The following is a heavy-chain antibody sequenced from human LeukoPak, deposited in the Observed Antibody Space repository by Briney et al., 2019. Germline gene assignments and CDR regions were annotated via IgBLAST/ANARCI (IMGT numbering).Heavy chain of an antibody. Sequence: PGESPRLSCAASGLSFTTYAMSWVRQAPGKGQEWVSVISGDGLRTYYADSVKGRFTISRDNSKNTLFLQLNSLRAEDTAIYYCTLHYDYVWETYSYDYWGQGTLVTASS. CDR1: GLSFTTYA. J-gene: IGHJ4*02. V-gene: IGHV3-23*01. CDR2: ISGDGLRT. CDR3: TLHYDYVWETYSYDY. D-gene: IGHD3-16*01.